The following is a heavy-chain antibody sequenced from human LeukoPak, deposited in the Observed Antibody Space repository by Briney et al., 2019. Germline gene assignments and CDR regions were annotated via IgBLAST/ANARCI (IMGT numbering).Heavy chain of an antibody. CDR2: VYFSGNT. D-gene: IGHD4-11*01. CDR1: GGSFTSSGYY. Sequence: SETLSLTCTVSGGSFTSSGYYWGWIRQPPGKGLEWIGTVYFSGNTYYNPSLKSRVTISVDTAKNHFSLKLGPVTAADTAVYYCARHVEMTTVYFDHWGQGTLVTVSS. J-gene: IGHJ4*02. CDR3: ARHVEMTTVYFDH. V-gene: IGHV4-39*01.